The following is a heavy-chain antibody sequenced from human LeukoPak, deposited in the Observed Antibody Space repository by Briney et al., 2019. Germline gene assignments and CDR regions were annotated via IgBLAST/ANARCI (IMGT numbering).Heavy chain of an antibody. CDR3: ARSLGYCTNGVCQPIPDDAFDI. D-gene: IGHD2-8*01. J-gene: IGHJ3*02. CDR2: ISSSGNTM. V-gene: IGHV3-48*03. CDR1: GFSFSAYE. Sequence: PGGSLRLSCATSGFSFSAYEMNWVRQAPGKGLEWVSYISSSGNTMYYADSVKGRFTISRDNAKNTLYLQMNSLRAEDTAVYYCARSLGYCTNGVCQPIPDDAFDIWGQGTMVTVSS.